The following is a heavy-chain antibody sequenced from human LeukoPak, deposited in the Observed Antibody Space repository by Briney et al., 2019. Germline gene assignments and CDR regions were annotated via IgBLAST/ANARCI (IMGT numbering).Heavy chain of an antibody. J-gene: IGHJ4*02. CDR3: ARVGNSLPFDY. V-gene: IGHV1-8*03. CDR1: GYTFTSYD. Sequence: ASVRVSCKASGYTFTSYDINWVRQATGQGLEWMGWMNPNSGNTGYAQKFQGGVTITRNTSISTAYMELSSLRSEDTAVYYCARVGNSLPFDYWGQGTLVTVSS. CDR2: MNPNSGNT. D-gene: IGHD4-23*01.